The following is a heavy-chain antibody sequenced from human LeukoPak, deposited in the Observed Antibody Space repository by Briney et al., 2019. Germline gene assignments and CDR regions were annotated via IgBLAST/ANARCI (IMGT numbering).Heavy chain of an antibody. D-gene: IGHD2-15*01. J-gene: IGHJ6*02. Sequence: SETLSLTCTVSGGSISDYYWSWIRQSAGKGLEWIGHIYSSGSTYYNPSLKSRLTMSVDMSKNQVPLKLSSMTAADTAVYYCARDFPHGSGRYFYEGMDVWGQGTTVTVPS. CDR3: ARDFPHGSGRYFYEGMDV. V-gene: IGHV4-4*07. CDR1: GGSISDYY. CDR2: IYSSGST.